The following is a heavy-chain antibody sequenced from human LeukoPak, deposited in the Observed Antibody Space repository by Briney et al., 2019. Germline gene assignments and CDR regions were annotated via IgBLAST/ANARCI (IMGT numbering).Heavy chain of an antibody. CDR3: ARIKYSGPVDY. J-gene: IGHJ4*02. V-gene: IGHV4-59*12. CDR2: IYYSGST. CDR1: GGSISSYY. D-gene: IGHD1-26*01. Sequence: PSETLSLTRTVSGGSISSYYWSWIRQPPGKGLEWIGYIYYSGSTNYNPSLKSRVTISVDTSKNQFSLKLSSVTAADTAVYFCARIKYSGPVDYWGQGTLVTVSS.